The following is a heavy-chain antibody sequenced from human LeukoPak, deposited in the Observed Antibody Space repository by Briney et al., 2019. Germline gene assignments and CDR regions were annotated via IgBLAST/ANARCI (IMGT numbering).Heavy chain of an antibody. CDR1: GDSISSGSYC. J-gene: IGHJ4*02. CDR3: AREVTSKVNFDY. CDR2: IYTSGTT. V-gene: IGHV4-61*02. Sequence: SQTLSLTCSVSGDSISSGSYCWSWIRQPAGKGLEWLGRIYTSGTTKYNPSLKSRVTISVDTSKNQFSLKLSSVTAADTALYYCAREVTSKVNFDYWGQGTLVTVSS. D-gene: IGHD3-10*01.